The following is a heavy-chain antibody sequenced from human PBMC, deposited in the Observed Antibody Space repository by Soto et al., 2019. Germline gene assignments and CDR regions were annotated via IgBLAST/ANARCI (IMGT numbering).Heavy chain of an antibody. Sequence: QVQLQESGPGLVKPSETLSLTCTVSGGCVSSGSYYWSWIRQPPGKVLEWIGDFYYSGSPTYNPSLASRVTISGDTSKNQISLKLSSVTAADTAVYYCARDGAPVETAMDYWGQGTLVTVSS. CDR2: FYYSGSP. CDR1: GGCVSSGSYY. J-gene: IGHJ4*02. V-gene: IGHV4-61*01. D-gene: IGHD5-18*01. CDR3: ARDGAPVETAMDY.